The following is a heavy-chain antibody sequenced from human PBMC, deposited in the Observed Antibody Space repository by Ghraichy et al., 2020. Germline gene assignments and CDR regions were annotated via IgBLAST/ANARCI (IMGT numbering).Heavy chain of an antibody. Sequence: ASVKVSCKASGYTFTSYGITWVRQAPGQGLEWMGYISTYNGNAYYAQNLQGRVTMTTDTSTSTAYMELRSLRSDDTAVYYCAREGGECSSSSCYYWFDPWGQGTLVTVSS. CDR3: AREGGECSSSSCYYWFDP. CDR1: GYTFTSYG. V-gene: IGHV1-18*01. J-gene: IGHJ5*02. CDR2: ISTYNGNA. D-gene: IGHD2-2*01.